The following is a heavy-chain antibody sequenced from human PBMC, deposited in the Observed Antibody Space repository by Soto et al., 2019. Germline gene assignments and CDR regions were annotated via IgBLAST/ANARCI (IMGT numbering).Heavy chain of an antibody. Sequence: WTWIRQTPEKGLEWIGEINDSGNINYNPSLKSRVTILVDTAKKQISLRLRSVTAADTAVYYCARGLILWFGELSRRGGYYYYMDVWGKGTTVTVSS. J-gene: IGHJ6*03. CDR2: INDSGNI. CDR3: ARGLILWFGELSRRGGYYYYMDV. D-gene: IGHD3-10*01. V-gene: IGHV4-34*01.